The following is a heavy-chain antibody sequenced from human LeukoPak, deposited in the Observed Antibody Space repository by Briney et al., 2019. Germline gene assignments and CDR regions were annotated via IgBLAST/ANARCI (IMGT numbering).Heavy chain of an antibody. Sequence: GGSLRLSCSASGFTFSAYAMHWVRQAPGKGLEYVSAISPNGGSTYYADSVKGRFTISRDNAKNSLYLQMNSLRAEDTAVYYCARDPLYDSSGLDYWGQGTLVTVSS. CDR1: GFTFSAYA. CDR2: ISPNGGST. V-gene: IGHV3-64*04. J-gene: IGHJ4*02. D-gene: IGHD3-22*01. CDR3: ARDPLYDSSGLDY.